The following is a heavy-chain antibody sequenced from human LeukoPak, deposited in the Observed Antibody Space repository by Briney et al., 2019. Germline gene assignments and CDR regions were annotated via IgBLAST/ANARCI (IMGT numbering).Heavy chain of an antibody. CDR2: INAGNGNT. J-gene: IGHJ4*02. Sequence: GASVKVSSKASGYTFTSYAMHWVRQAPGQRLEWMGWINAGNGNTKYSQKFQGRVTITRDTSASTAYMELSSLRSEDTAVYYCARGYCSGGSCRPWYYFDYWGQGTLVTVSS. V-gene: IGHV1-3*01. CDR3: ARGYCSGGSCRPWYYFDY. CDR1: GYTFTSYA. D-gene: IGHD2-15*01.